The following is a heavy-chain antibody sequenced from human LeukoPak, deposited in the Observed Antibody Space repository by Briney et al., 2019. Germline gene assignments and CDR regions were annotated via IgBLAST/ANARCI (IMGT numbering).Heavy chain of an antibody. Sequence: GGSLRLSCSASGFTFSNYAMHWVRQAPGKGLEYVSGISSNGGSTYYADSVKGRFIISRDNSKNTLYLQMSSLRAEDTAVYYCAREFTTMVRGANDAFDIWGQGTMVTVSS. V-gene: IGHV3-64D*06. CDR1: GFTFSNYA. J-gene: IGHJ3*02. CDR2: ISSNGGST. D-gene: IGHD3-10*01. CDR3: AREFTTMVRGANDAFDI.